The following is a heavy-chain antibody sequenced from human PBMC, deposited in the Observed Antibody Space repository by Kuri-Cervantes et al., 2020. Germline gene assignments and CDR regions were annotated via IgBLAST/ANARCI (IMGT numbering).Heavy chain of an antibody. CDR1: GGSFSGYY. Sequence: SETLSLTCAVYGGSFSGYYWSWIRQPPGKGLEWIGEINHSGSPNYNASLKSRVTISLDTSKMQFSLKLDSVTAADTALYFCARDDDGYDIWGQGTMVTVSS. V-gene: IGHV4-34*01. J-gene: IGHJ3*02. CDR2: INHSGSP. CDR3: ARDDDGYDI.